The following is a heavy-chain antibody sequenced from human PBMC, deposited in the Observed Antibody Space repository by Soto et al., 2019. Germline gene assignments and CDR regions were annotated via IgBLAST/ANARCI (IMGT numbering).Heavy chain of an antibody. CDR1: GFTFSSYS. J-gene: IGHJ6*02. CDR2: ISSSSSYI. D-gene: IGHD2-2*01. CDR3: ARDLYAGDLEKQTLYYYYYYGMDV. Sequence: GGSLRLSCAASGFTFSSYSMNWVRQAPGKGLEWVSSISSSSSYIYYADSVKGRFTISRDNAKNSLYLQMNSLRAEDTAVYYCARDLYAGDLEKQTLYYYYYYGMDVWGQGTTVTVSS. V-gene: IGHV3-21*01.